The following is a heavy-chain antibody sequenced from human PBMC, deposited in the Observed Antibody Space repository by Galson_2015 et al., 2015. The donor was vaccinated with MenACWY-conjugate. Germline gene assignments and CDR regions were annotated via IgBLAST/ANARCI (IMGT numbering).Heavy chain of an antibody. V-gene: IGHV3-7*03. J-gene: IGHJ6*02. Sequence: LRLSCATSGFTFSNYWMSWVRQTPGRGLEWVANIKQDGSEKYYVDSVRGRFTISRDNAKNALYLQMNSLRAEDTALYYCARGTVTPSGAKYYGMDVWGQGTTVTVSS. CDR2: IKQDGSEK. CDR1: GFTFSNYW. D-gene: IGHD4-17*01. CDR3: ARGTVTPSGAKYYGMDV.